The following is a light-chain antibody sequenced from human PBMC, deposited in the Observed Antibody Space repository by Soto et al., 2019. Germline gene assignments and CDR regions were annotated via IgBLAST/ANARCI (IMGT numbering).Light chain of an antibody. CDR1: QIIYNW. V-gene: IGKV1-5*01. Sequence: DIQMTQSPSTLSASVGDRVTITCRASQIIYNWLAWYQQKPGKAPKLLISGASTLEGGVPSRFSGSGSGTEFTLIISGLQPDDSATYYCQQYTNTNNPWMFGQGTKVDIK. CDR2: GAS. CDR3: QQYTNTNNPWM. J-gene: IGKJ1*01.